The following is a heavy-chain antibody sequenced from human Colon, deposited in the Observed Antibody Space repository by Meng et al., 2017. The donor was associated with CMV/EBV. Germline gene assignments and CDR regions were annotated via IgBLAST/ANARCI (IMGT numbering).Heavy chain of an antibody. D-gene: IGHD4-11*01. CDR2: FQYSGGA. J-gene: IGHJ4*02. CDR1: GDSLRSSLQY. Sequence: VCGDSLRSSLQYWGWVRQSPGKGLEWIASFQYSGGANYNPSLKSRVTISVDTSKNQLSLSLRSVTAADTAVYYCARDMGTVNSGFDVWGQGALVTVSS. CDR3: ARDMGTVNSGFDV. V-gene: IGHV4-39*07.